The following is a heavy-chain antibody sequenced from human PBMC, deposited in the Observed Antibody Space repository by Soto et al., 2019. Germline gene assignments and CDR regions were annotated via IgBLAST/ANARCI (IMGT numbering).Heavy chain of an antibody. J-gene: IGHJ6*02. CDR1: GGTFGNSA. V-gene: IGHV1-69*06. D-gene: IGHD3-10*01. CDR3: ARSYYGSGSYWFYGMDV. CDR2: IIPSFATG. Sequence: QVQLVQSGPEVKKPGSSVKVSCKASGGTFGNSAISWVRQAPGQGLEWMGGIIPSFATGNSAPEFQGRLTITADKSTTTAYMELSSLRSEDTAVYYCARSYYGSGSYWFYGMDVWGQGTTVTVSS.